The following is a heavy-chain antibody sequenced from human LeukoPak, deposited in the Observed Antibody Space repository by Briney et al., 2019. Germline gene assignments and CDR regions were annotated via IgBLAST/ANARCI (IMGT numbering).Heavy chain of an antibody. V-gene: IGHV3-20*04. CDR1: GFTFSSYS. CDR2: INWNGGST. J-gene: IGHJ4*02. CDR3: ASGGIYYGAAFDF. D-gene: IGHD1-26*01. Sequence: GGSLRLSCAASGFTFSSYSMNWVRQAPGKGLEWVSGINWNGGSTGYADSVKGRFTISRDNAKNSLYLQMNSLRAEDTALYYCASGGIYYGAAFDFWGQGTLVTVSS.